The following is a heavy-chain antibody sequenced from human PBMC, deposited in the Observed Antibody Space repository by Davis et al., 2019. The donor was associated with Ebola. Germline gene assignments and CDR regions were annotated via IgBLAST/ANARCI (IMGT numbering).Heavy chain of an antibody. Sequence: GSLKISCAASGFTFSSYGMSWVRQAPGKGLEWVSASGRTDKTYYADSVKGRFTISRDKSKNTVYLQMNSLRAEDTAVYYCAKEIGGSGWYSIDYWGQGTLVTVSS. V-gene: IGHV3-23*01. D-gene: IGHD6-19*01. CDR2: SGRTDKT. CDR3: AKEIGGSGWYSIDY. CDR1: GFTFSSYG. J-gene: IGHJ4*02.